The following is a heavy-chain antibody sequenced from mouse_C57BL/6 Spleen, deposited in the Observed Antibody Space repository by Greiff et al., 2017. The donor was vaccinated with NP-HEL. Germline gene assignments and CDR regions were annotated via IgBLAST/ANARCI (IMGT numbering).Heavy chain of an antibody. CDR3: TNYGSSPGYAMDY. D-gene: IGHD1-1*01. CDR2: IDPENGDT. Sequence: EVQLQQSGAELVRPGASVKLSCTASGFNIKDDYMHWVKQRPEQGLEWIGWIDPENGDTEYASKFQGKATITADTSSNTAYLQLSSLTSEDTAVYYCTNYGSSPGYAMDYWGQGTSVTVSS. CDR1: GFNIKDDY. J-gene: IGHJ4*01. V-gene: IGHV14-4*01.